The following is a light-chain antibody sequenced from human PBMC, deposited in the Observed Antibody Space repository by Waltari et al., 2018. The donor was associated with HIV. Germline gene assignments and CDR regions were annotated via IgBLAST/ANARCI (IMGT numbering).Light chain of an antibody. J-gene: IGKJ4*01. V-gene: IGKV1-33*01. CDR1: QDISNY. CDR3: QQYDNFPL. Sequence: DIQLTQSPTSLSASVGDRVTITCQASQDISNYLSWYQQKPGKAPKLLIYGASNLETGVPSRFSGNGSGANFTFTISSLLPEDIATYYCQQYDNFPLFGGGTKVEIK. CDR2: GAS.